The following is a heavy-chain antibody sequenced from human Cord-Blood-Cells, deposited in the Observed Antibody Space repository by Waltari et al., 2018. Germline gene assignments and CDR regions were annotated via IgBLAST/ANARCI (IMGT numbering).Heavy chain of an antibody. CDR1: GGSFSGYY. D-gene: IGHD1-26*01. CDR2: INHSGST. J-gene: IGHJ3*02. Sequence: QVQLQQWGAGLLKPSETLSLTCAVYGGSFSGYYWSWIRQPPGKGLEWIGEINHSGSTNYNPSLKSRVTRSVDTSKNQFSLKLSSVTAADTAVYYCARPRIVGATRAFDIWGQGTMVTVSS. CDR3: ARPRIVGATRAFDI. V-gene: IGHV4-34*01.